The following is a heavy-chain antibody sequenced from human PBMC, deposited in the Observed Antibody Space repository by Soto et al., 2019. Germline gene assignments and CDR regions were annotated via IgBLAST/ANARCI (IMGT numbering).Heavy chain of an antibody. CDR2: IYHNGRT. CDR3: ARGPSPFWSSYRFAYFDS. D-gene: IGHD3-3*01. Sequence: SETLSLTCAVSGYSISSGYYWGWVRQPPGQGPEWIGTIYHNGRTYHSPSLKSRLVLSVDTSKNQFSLELDFVTAADTAVYYCARGPSPFWSSYRFAYFDSWGHGIPVTVSS. V-gene: IGHV4-38-2*01. CDR1: GYSISSGYY. J-gene: IGHJ4*01.